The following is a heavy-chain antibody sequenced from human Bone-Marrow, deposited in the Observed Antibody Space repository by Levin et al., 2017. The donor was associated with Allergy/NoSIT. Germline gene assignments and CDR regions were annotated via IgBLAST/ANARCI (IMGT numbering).Heavy chain of an antibody. J-gene: IGHJ2*01. CDR1: GASINSNNW. V-gene: IGHV4-4*02. Sequence: GSLRLSCTVSGASINSNNWWSWVRQSPGKGLEWIGEIHHSGGTNYNPSLKSRATLSVDNSKNVFSLDLRSVTAADTAVYYCARDPIAAIEGYFDLWGRGTLVTVSS. D-gene: IGHD2-2*02. CDR3: ARDPIAAIEGYFDL. CDR2: IHHSGGT.